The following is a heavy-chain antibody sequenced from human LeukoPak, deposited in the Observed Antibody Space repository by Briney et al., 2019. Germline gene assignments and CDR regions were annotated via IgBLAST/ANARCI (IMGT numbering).Heavy chain of an antibody. CDR3: ARDSRRGDCYPFDY. CDR2: IWYDGNNK. V-gene: IGHV3-33*01. Sequence: GRSLRLSCAASGFTFSSYGMHWVRQAPGKGLEWVAGIWYDGNNKYYADSVKGRFAISRDNSRNTLYVQMNSLRAEDTAVYYCARDSRRGDCYPFDYWGQGTLVTVSS. D-gene: IGHD2-21*02. CDR1: GFTFSSYG. J-gene: IGHJ4*02.